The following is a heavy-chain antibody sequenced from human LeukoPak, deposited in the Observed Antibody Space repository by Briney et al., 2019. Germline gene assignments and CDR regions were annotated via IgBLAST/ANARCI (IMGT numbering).Heavy chain of an antibody. CDR1: GYTFTDYY. V-gene: IGHV1-2*06. CDR3: AREENCSGGSCYYY. Sequence: ASVKVSCKTSGYTFTDYYMHWVRQAPGQGLEWMGRINPYSGDTNYAQKFQGRVTMTRDTSISAAYMELSRLTSDDTAVYYCAREENCSGGSCYYYWGQGTLVTVSS. J-gene: IGHJ4*02. CDR2: INPYSGDT. D-gene: IGHD2-15*01.